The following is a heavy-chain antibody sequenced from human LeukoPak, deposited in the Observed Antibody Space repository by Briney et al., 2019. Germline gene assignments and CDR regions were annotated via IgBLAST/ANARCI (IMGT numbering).Heavy chain of an antibody. V-gene: IGHV4-4*02. J-gene: IGHJ4*02. CDR3: ARAQEGCSRASCYLEP. Sequence: SGTLSLTCAISGASISSTNWWIWVRQPPGKGVEWIGEMHHSGRTNYNRSLKSRLTISVDKSKNQVFLRLNSVAAADTALYYCARAQEGCSRASCYLEPWGEGALVTVS. CDR1: GASISSTNW. D-gene: IGHD2-2*01. CDR2: MHHSGRT.